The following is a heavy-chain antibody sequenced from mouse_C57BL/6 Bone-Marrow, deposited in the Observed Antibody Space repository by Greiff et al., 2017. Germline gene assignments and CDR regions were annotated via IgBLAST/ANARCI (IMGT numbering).Heavy chain of an antibody. Sequence: QVQLQQSGPGLVQPSQSLSITCTVSGFSLTSYGVHWVRQSPGKGLEWLGVIWSGGSTAYNAAFMSRLSIPKDNSKSHVFFNMNSLQADDTAIKYWAKGPPYGAYFDYWGQGTTLTVSS. J-gene: IGHJ2*01. V-gene: IGHV2-5*01. CDR3: AKGPPYGAYFDY. CDR1: GFSLTSYG. CDR2: IWSGGST. D-gene: IGHD2-10*02.